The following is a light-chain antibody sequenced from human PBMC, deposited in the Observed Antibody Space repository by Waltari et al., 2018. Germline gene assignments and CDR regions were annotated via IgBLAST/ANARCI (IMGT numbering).Light chain of an antibody. Sequence: DIQMTQSPSTLSASVGDRVTITCRASQSLGSWLAWYQQKPGKAPKLLIYKASSLETGVPSRCSGSGSGTEFTLTISSLQPDDFATYYCQQYSSESTFGQGTKVEIK. J-gene: IGKJ1*01. V-gene: IGKV1-5*03. CDR1: QSLGSW. CDR2: KAS. CDR3: QQYSSEST.